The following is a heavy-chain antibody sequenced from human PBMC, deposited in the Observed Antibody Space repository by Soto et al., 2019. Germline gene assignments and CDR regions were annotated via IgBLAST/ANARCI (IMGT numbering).Heavy chain of an antibody. Sequence: GASVKVSCKVSGYTLTELSMHWVRQAPGKGLEWMGGFDPEDGETIYAQKFQGRVAMTEDTSTDTAYMELSSLRSEDTAVYYCATGLRVARELDYWGQGTLVTVSS. CDR2: FDPEDGET. D-gene: IGHD5-12*01. CDR3: ATGLRVARELDY. CDR1: GYTLTELS. J-gene: IGHJ4*02. V-gene: IGHV1-24*01.